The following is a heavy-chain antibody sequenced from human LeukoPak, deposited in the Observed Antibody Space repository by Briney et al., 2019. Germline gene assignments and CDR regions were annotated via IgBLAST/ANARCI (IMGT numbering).Heavy chain of an antibody. J-gene: IGHJ6*02. CDR1: GFTFSSYA. CDR3: AKRYSLRSERGYYYYGMDV. Sequence: GRSLRLSCAASGFTFSSYAMSWVRQAPGKWLEWVSAISGSGGSTYYADSVKGRFTISRDNSRNTLYLQMNSLRAEDTAVYYCAKRYSLRSERGYYYYGMDVWGQGTTVTVSS. D-gene: IGHD3-16*01. CDR2: ISGSGGST. V-gene: IGHV3-23*01.